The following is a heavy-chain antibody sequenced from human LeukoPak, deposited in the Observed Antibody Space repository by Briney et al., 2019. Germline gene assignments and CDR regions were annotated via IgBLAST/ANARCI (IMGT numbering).Heavy chain of an antibody. V-gene: IGHV4-59*11. CDR2: IYYSGST. Sequence: SEILSLTCTVSGGSISSHYWSWIRQPPGKGLEWIGYIYYSGSTNYNPSLKSRVTISVDTSKNQFPLKLSSVTAADTAVYYCAREVEYSSSWYSGFDPWGQGTLVTVSS. CDR1: GGSISSHY. J-gene: IGHJ5*02. CDR3: AREVEYSSSWYSGFDP. D-gene: IGHD6-13*01.